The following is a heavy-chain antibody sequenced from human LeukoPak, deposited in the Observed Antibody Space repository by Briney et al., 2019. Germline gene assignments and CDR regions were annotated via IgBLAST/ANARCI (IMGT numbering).Heavy chain of an antibody. J-gene: IGHJ5*02. D-gene: IGHD4-17*01. V-gene: IGHV4-34*01. CDR2: INHSGST. CDR1: GGSFSGYY. Sequence: PSETLSLTCAVYGGSFSGYYWSWIRQPPGKGLEWIGEINHSGSTNYNPSLKSRVTISVDTSKNQFSLKLSSVTAADTAVYYCASGDYGDRAWGQGTLVTVSS. CDR3: ASGDYGDRA.